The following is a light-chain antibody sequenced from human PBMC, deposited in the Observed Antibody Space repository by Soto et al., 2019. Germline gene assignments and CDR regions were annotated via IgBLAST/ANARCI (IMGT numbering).Light chain of an antibody. CDR2: DAS. Sequence: EIELTQSPDTLSLSPGERATLSCRASQSVRSNYLAWYQQKPGQAPRFLIYDASSRATGIPDRFSGSGSGTDFTLTISRLEPEDFAVYYCQQYGSSPLTFGGGTKVDIK. CDR1: QSVRSNY. V-gene: IGKV3-20*01. CDR3: QQYGSSPLT. J-gene: IGKJ4*01.